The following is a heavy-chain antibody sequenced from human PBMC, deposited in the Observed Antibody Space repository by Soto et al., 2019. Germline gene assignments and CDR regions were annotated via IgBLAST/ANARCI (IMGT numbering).Heavy chain of an antibody. CDR3: ASEYCGGDCYSAARYGMDV. J-gene: IGHJ6*02. V-gene: IGHV1-3*01. D-gene: IGHD2-21*02. Sequence: ASVKVSCKASGYTFTSYAMHWVRQAPGQRLEWMGWINAGNGNTKYSQKFQGRVTITRDISASTAYMELSSLRSEDTAVYYCASEYCGGDCYSAARYGMDVWGQGTTVTVSS. CDR1: GYTFTSYA. CDR2: INAGNGNT.